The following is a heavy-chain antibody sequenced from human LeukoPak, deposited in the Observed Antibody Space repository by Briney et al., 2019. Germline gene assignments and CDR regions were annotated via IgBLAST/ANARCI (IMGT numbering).Heavy chain of an antibody. CDR2: IYHSGST. J-gene: IGHJ4*02. Sequence: SETLSLTCAVSGGSISSGGYSWSWIRQPPGKGLEWIGYIYHSGSTYYNPSLKSRVTISVDRSKNQFSLKLSSVTAADTAVYYCARGPQYYYDSSGLDYWGQGTLVTVSS. D-gene: IGHD3-22*01. CDR3: ARGPQYYYDSSGLDY. V-gene: IGHV4-30-2*01. CDR1: GGSISSGGYS.